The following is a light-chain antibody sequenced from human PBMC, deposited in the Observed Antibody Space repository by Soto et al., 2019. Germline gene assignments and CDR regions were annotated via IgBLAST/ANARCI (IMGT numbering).Light chain of an antibody. CDR3: QQYDNLPGGFT. Sequence: DIQMTQSPSSLSASVGDRVTITCQASQDISNYLNWYQQKPGKAPKLLIYDASNLETGVPSRFSGSGSGTDFTFTISSLQPEDIATYYCQQYDNLPGGFTVGPGTKVDIK. CDR1: QDISNY. J-gene: IGKJ3*01. V-gene: IGKV1-33*01. CDR2: DAS.